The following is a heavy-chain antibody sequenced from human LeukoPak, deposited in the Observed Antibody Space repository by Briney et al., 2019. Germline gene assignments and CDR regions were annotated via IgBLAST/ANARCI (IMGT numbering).Heavy chain of an antibody. CDR3: ARFNGDYSLD. CDR2: ISQDGSEK. Sequence: GGSLRLSCAASGFTFNNYWLTWVRQAPGKGLEWVAKISQDGSEKYYVDSVKGRFTVSRDNAKNSLYLQMNSLRAEDTAVYYCARFNGDYSLDWGQGTLVTVSS. CDR1: GFTFNNYW. J-gene: IGHJ4*02. D-gene: IGHD4-17*01. V-gene: IGHV3-7*01.